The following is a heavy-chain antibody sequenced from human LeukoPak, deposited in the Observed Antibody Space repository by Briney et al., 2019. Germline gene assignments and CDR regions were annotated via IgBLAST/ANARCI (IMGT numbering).Heavy chain of an antibody. D-gene: IGHD6-19*01. CDR1: GFTFSSYW. Sequence: GGSLRLSCAASGFTFSSYWMSWVRQAPGKGLEWVANIKQDGSEKYYVDSVKGRFTISRDNAKNSLYLQMNSLRAEDTAVYYCARDAGAVAGTGLGDYFDYWGQGTLVTVSS. CDR2: IKQDGSEK. V-gene: IGHV3-7*01. J-gene: IGHJ4*02. CDR3: ARDAGAVAGTGLGDYFDY.